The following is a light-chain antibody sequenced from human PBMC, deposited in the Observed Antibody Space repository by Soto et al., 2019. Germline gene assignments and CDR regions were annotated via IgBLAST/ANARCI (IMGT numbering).Light chain of an antibody. V-gene: IGLV2-8*01. CDR3: CSYAGSDILE. CDR2: EVT. Sequence: QSALTQPPSASGSPGQSVTISCTGTRSDIGNYNYVSWYQQHPGKAPKLIIYEVTKRPSGVPDRFSGSKSDNTAYLTVSGVRAEDEADYYCCSYAGSDILEFGGGTQLTVL. J-gene: IGLJ2*01. CDR1: RSDIGNYNY.